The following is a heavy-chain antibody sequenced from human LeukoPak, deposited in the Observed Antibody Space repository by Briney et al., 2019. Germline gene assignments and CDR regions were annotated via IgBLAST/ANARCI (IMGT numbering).Heavy chain of an antibody. J-gene: IGHJ4*02. D-gene: IGHD2-15*01. Sequence: PGGSLRLSCAASGFTFSSYAMSWVRQAPGKGLEWVAVIWYDGSNKYYADSVKGRFTISRDNSKNTLYLQMNSLRAEDTAVYYCARDPAYCSGGSCYYFDYWGQGTLVTVSS. CDR2: IWYDGSNK. CDR1: GFTFSSYA. V-gene: IGHV3-33*08. CDR3: ARDPAYCSGGSCYYFDY.